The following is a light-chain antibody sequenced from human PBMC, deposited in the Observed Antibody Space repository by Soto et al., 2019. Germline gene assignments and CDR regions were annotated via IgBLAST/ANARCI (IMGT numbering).Light chain of an antibody. CDR1: QTISIW. CDR2: DAS. V-gene: IGKV1-5*01. CDR3: QQYNSYRT. Sequence: DIQMTQSPSTLPASVGDRVAITCRARQTISIWLAWYQQXPGKAPKLLIYDASILESGAPSRFSGSGSGTEFTLTISSLQPDDLASYYCQQYNSYRTFGQGTKVDIK. J-gene: IGKJ1*01.